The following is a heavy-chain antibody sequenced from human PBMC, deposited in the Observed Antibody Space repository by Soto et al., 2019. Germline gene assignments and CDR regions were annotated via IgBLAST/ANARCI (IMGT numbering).Heavy chain of an antibody. J-gene: IGHJ6*02. Sequence: GESLKISCKGSGYSFTSYWIGWVRQMPGKGLEWMGIIYPGDSDTRYSPSFQGQVTISANKSISTAYLQWSSLKASDTAMYYCARTGGSGWDYYYYGMDVWGQGTTVTVSS. V-gene: IGHV5-51*01. CDR3: ARTGGSGWDYYYYGMDV. CDR1: GYSFTSYW. CDR2: IYPGDSDT. D-gene: IGHD6-19*01.